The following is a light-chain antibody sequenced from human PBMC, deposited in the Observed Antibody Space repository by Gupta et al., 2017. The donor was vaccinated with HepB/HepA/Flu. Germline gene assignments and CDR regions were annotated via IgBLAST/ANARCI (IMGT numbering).Light chain of an antibody. CDR3: QEYNNRPLT. V-gene: IGKV3D-15*01. J-gene: IGKJ3*01. Sequence: EIVMTQSPVTLSVSPGERATLSCRASQNINTNVAWYQQKAGQAPRLLIFGSSTRATGIPARFSGSGSGTEFTLTISSLQSEDFAVYYCQEYNNRPLTFGPGTKVDIK. CDR1: QNINTN. CDR2: GSS.